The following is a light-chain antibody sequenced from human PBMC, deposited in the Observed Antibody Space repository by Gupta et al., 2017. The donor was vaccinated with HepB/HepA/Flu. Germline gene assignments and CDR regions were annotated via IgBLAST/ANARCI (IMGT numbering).Light chain of an antibody. CDR3: QQHARSPLT. Sequence: DIVLTRHPGTLSLSSGGRATLPSSPVQSVTKNYLAWYLQKPGKAPRLLIYDASRMAPGIPDRFSASGSGTDFTLTISRLEPEDVAVYYCQQHARSPLTFGGGTKVEIK. J-gene: IGKJ4*01. V-gene: IGKV3-20*01. CDR1: QSVTKNY. CDR2: DAS.